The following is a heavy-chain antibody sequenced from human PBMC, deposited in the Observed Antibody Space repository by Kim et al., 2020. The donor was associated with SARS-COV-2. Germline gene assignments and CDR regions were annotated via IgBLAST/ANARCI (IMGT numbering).Heavy chain of an antibody. Sequence: ASVKVSCKASGYTFTGYYMHWVRQAPGQGLEWMGRINPNSGGTNYAQKFQGRVTMTRDTSISTAYMELSRLRSDDTAVYYCARGATLPARGARVVVNWFDPWGQGTLVTVSS. J-gene: IGHJ5*02. D-gene: IGHD3-22*01. CDR1: GYTFTGYY. CDR2: INPNSGGT. CDR3: ARGATLPARGARVVVNWFDP. V-gene: IGHV1-2*06.